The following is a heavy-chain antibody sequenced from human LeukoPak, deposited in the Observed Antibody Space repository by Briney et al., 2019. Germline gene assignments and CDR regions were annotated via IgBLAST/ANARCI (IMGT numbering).Heavy chain of an antibody. CDR1: GFTFSSYA. J-gene: IGHJ4*02. CDR3: ARYCSGGCYSGVDF. V-gene: IGHV3-23*01. Sequence: EGSLRLSCAASGFTFSSYAMTWVRQAPGKGLEWVSTIRTTDTYYAESVKGRFTISRDNSKNTLYLQLNSLRAEDTAVYFCARYCSGGCYSGVDFWGQGTLVTVSS. CDR2: IRTTDT. D-gene: IGHD2-21*02.